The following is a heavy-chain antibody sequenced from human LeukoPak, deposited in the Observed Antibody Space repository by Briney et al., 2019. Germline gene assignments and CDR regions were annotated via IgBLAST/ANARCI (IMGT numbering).Heavy chain of an antibody. J-gene: IGHJ2*01. CDR2: ISTSGGST. Sequence: PGGSLRLSCAASGFTFSSYAMSWVRQAPGKGLEWVSAISTSGGSTYYADSVKGRFTISRDNSKNTLYLQMNSLRAEDTAVYYCAKDQIQLWPAWYFDLWGRGTLVTVSS. CDR3: AKDQIQLWPAWYFDL. CDR1: GFTFSSYA. V-gene: IGHV3-23*01. D-gene: IGHD5-18*01.